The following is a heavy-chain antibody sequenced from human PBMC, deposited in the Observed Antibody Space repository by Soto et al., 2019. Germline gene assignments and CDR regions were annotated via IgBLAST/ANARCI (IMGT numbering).Heavy chain of an antibody. J-gene: IGHJ5*02. Sequence: LSLTCAVYGGSFSGYYWSWIRQPPGKGLEWIGEINHSGSTNYNPSLKSRVTISVDTSKNQFSLKLSSVTAADTAVYYCARSRPYWFDPWGQGTLVTVSS. V-gene: IGHV4-34*01. CDR1: GGSFSGYY. D-gene: IGHD6-13*01. CDR3: ARSRPYWFDP. CDR2: INHSGST.